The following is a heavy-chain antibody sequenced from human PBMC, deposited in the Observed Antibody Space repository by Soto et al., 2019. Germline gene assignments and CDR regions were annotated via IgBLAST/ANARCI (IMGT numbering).Heavy chain of an antibody. CDR3: ARGAGYYDILTCYNYYYYGMDV. Sequence: QVQLVQSGAEVKKPGSSVKVSCKASGGTFSSYAISWVRQAPGQGLEWMGGIIPIFGTANYAQKFQGRVTITADESTSTAYMELSSLRSEDTAVYYCARGAGYYDILTCYNYYYYGMDVWGQGTTVTVSS. CDR2: IIPIFGTA. V-gene: IGHV1-69*12. CDR1: GGTFSSYA. D-gene: IGHD3-9*01. J-gene: IGHJ6*02.